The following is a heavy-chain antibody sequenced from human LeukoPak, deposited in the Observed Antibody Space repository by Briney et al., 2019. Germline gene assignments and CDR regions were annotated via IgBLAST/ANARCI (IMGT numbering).Heavy chain of an antibody. CDR3: AREVWARATIYDYAWGSYRPYYFDY. V-gene: IGHV1-46*01. D-gene: IGHD3-16*02. Sequence: ASVKVSCKASGYTFTSYYMHWVRQAPGQGLEWMGIINPSGGSTSYAQKFQGRVTMTRDMSTSTVYMELSSLRSEDTAVYYCAREVWARATIYDYAWGSYRPYYFDYWGQGTLVTVTS. CDR1: GYTFTSYY. J-gene: IGHJ4*02. CDR2: INPSGGST.